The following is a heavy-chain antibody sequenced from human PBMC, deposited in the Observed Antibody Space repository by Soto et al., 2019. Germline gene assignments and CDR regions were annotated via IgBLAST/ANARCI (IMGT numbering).Heavy chain of an antibody. CDR3: ARDPASDMTLDF. D-gene: IGHD2-21*02. V-gene: IGHV3-7*01. J-gene: IGHJ4*02. CDR2: IKPDGSEK. Sequence: GSLRLSCEVSGFTFSSYWMSWVRQAPGKGLEWVANIKPDGSEKNYVGSVRGRFTISRDNAKNSVYLQMNSLRAEDTAVYYCARDPASDMTLDFWGQGTLVTVSS. CDR1: GFTFSSYW.